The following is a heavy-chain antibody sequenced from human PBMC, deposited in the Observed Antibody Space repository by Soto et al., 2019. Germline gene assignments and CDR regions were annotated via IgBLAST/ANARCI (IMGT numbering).Heavy chain of an antibody. CDR3: ERDHGYSSDWFDP. Sequence: GGSLRLSCAASGFTFSSYWMHWVRQAPGKGLVWVSRINSDGSSTSYADSVKGRFTISRDNAKNTLYLQMNSLRAEDTAVYYCERDHGYSSDWFDPWGKGTLVTVSS. CDR1: GFTFSSYW. V-gene: IGHV3-74*01. CDR2: INSDGSST. D-gene: IGHD6-19*01. J-gene: IGHJ5*02.